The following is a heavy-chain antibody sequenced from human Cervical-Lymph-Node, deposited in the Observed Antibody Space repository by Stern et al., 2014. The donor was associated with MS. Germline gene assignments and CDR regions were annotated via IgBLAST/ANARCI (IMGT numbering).Heavy chain of an antibody. J-gene: IGHJ4*02. CDR2: INPNGGTT. Sequence: VQLVESGAEVKKPGASVKVSCKPSGYTFTGYYMHWVRQAPGQGLEWIGWINPNGGTTNSAQNFQGRVTMTRDTSISTAYMELSRLRSDDTAVYYCVRSFMTTTPRFDSWGQGTLVTVPS. V-gene: IGHV1-2*02. CDR3: VRSFMTTTPRFDS. D-gene: IGHD4-11*01. CDR1: GYTFTGYY.